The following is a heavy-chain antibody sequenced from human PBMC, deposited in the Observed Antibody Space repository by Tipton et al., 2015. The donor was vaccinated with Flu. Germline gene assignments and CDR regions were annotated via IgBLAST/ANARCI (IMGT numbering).Heavy chain of an antibody. V-gene: IGHV3-30*04. CDR3: ARGGYNYAIYWFDP. Sequence: SLRLSCAASGFTFRSTVMHWVRQAPGKGLEWVAIISHDGRREYYADSVKGRFTLSRDNSKDTLYLQMSSLGVEDTAVYYCARGGYNYAIYWFDPWGQGMLVSVSS. J-gene: IGHJ5*02. D-gene: IGHD5-24*01. CDR2: ISHDGRRE. CDR1: GFTFRSTV.